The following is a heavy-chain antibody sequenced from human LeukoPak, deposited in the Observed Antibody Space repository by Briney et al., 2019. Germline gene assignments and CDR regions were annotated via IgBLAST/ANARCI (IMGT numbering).Heavy chain of an antibody. J-gene: IGHJ4*02. V-gene: IGHV3-23*01. CDR3: AAGYSGSDY. D-gene: IGHD3-9*01. CDR1: GFTFSTYS. CDR2: ISGSGGST. Sequence: GGSLRLSCAASGFTFSTYSMNWVRQAPGKGLEWVSAISGSGGSTYYADSVKGRFTISRDNSKNTLYLQMNSLRAEDTAVYYCAAGYSGSDYWGQGTLVTVSS.